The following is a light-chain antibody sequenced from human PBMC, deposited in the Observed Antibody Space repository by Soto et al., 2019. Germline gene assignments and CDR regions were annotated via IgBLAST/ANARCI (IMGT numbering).Light chain of an antibody. CDR2: GAS. Sequence: DIQMTQSPSSLPASVGDRVTITCRASQDMSTHLAWYQQRPGKVPRLLIFGASTLQSGVPSRFTGSGSGTDFTLSISSLQPEDVATYYCQKYNNVPFTFGPGTTVDLK. CDR3: QKYNNVPFT. V-gene: IGKV1-27*01. CDR1: QDMSTH. J-gene: IGKJ3*01.